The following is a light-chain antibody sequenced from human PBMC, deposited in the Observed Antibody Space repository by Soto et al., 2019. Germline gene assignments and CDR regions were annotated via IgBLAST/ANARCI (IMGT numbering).Light chain of an antibody. CDR3: QQYGSSPPQT. V-gene: IGKV3-20*01. J-gene: IGKJ1*01. Sequence: ESVLTQSPGTPSLSPGERATLSCRASQSVSSSYLAWYQQKPGQAPRLLIYGASSRATGIPDRFSGSGSGTDFTLTISRLEPEDFAVYYCQQYGSSPPQTFGQGTKVAIK. CDR2: GAS. CDR1: QSVSSSY.